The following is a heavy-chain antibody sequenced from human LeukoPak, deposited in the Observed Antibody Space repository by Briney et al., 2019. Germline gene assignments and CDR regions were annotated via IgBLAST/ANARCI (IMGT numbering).Heavy chain of an antibody. D-gene: IGHD5-18*01. J-gene: IGHJ4*02. Sequence: SGGSLRLSCAASGFTFSYHWMTWGRQATGKGLEWVANIKNDGTVKNYVDSVKGRFTISRDNAKNSLYLQMNSLRAEDTGVYYCAKDSYSKGDYWGQGVLVTVSS. CDR2: IKNDGTVK. CDR1: GFTFSYHW. V-gene: IGHV3-7*01. CDR3: AKDSYSKGDY.